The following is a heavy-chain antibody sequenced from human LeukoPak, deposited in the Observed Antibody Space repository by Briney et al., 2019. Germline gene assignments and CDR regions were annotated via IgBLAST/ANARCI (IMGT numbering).Heavy chain of an antibody. CDR1: GGSISSDS. Sequence: SETLSLTCTVSGGSISSDSWNWIRQPAGKGLEWIGRIYASGSTNYNPSLKGRVTMSIDTSKNQFSLQLTSVTAADTAVYYCARGTYFSDTYYFDYWGQGTLVTVSS. V-gene: IGHV4-4*07. CDR3: ARGTYFSDTYYFDY. D-gene: IGHD3-22*01. CDR2: IYASGST. J-gene: IGHJ4*02.